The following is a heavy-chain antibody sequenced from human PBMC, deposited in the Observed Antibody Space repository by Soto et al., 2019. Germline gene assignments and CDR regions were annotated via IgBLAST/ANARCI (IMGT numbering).Heavy chain of an antibody. CDR1: GLNVMSYW. J-gene: IGHJ4*02. CDR3: ARDIGFDYVN. V-gene: IGHV3-7*01. Sequence: GGSLRLSCAVSGLNVMSYWMIWVRQAPGKGLEWVASIKDDGSEIYYLQSVRGRFTISRDSAGNALHLAMNYLSAEDTGVYFCARDIGFDYVNWGQGTLVTVSS. CDR2: IKDDGSEI. D-gene: IGHD3-16*01.